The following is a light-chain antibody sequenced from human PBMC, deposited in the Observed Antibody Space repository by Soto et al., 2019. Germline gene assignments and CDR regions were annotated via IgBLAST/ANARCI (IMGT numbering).Light chain of an antibody. CDR3: MEVAYWPYT. CDR2: KVS. Sequence: DVVMTQSPLSLPVTLGQPASISCRSSQSPLYSDGNTYLSWFHQRPGQSPRRLIYKVSPRDSGVPATLSGSGSGTDFPLQINRVEAEDLGVYYCMEVAYWPYTFGQGTKLEIK. J-gene: IGKJ2*01. V-gene: IGKV2-30*01. CDR1: QSPLYSDGNTY.